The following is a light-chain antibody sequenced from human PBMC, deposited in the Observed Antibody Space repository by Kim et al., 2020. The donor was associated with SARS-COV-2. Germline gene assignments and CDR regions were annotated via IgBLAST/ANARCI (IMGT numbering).Light chain of an antibody. CDR2: TDT. V-gene: IGKV2-30*01. CDR1: QRLVDSDGKNY. CDR3: SKGSNWPPLT. J-gene: IGKJ5*01. Sequence: ASLTSQKCQRLVDSDGKNYFMGYQQRRAQHPRSLINTDTTQHSGVPARFSSGGSGTDFTLKKSSVEAEDVGVYYCSKGSNWPPLTFGQGTQVEIK.